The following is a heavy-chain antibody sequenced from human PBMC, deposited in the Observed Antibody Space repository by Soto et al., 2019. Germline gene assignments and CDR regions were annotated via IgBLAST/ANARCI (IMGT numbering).Heavy chain of an antibody. D-gene: IGHD3-22*01. CDR3: ARITYNTYYYDSSGYSPPHWFDP. CDR2: IYHSGST. J-gene: IGHJ5*02. V-gene: IGHV4-30-2*01. CDR1: GAYISNAGYC. Sequence: PSPTHLLSNAVFGAYISNAGYCWSCIRQPPLKGLEWIGDIYHSGSTYYNPSLKSRVTISVDRSKNQFSLKLSSVTAADTAVYYCARITYNTYYYDSSGYSPPHWFDPWGQGTLVTVSS.